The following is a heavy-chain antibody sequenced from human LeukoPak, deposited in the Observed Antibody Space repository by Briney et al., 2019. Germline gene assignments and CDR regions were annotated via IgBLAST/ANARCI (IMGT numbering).Heavy chain of an antibody. Sequence: PSETLSLTCAVYGGSFSGYYWSWIRQPPGKGLEWIGEINHSGSTNYNPSLKSRVTISVDTSKNQFSLKLSSVTAADTAVYYCARMRRPANYYYDSSGYGHFDYWGQGTLVTLSS. V-gene: IGHV4-34*01. D-gene: IGHD3-22*01. CDR1: GGSFSGYY. CDR3: ARMRRPANYYYDSSGYGHFDY. J-gene: IGHJ4*02. CDR2: INHSGST.